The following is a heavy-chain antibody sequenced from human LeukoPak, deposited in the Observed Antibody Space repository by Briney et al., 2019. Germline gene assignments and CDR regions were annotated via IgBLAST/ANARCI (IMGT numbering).Heavy chain of an antibody. Sequence: PGGSLRLSGAASGFTFSTYWMSWVRQAPGRGLEWVANIKQDGSEKFYVDSVKGRFTISRDNAKNSLYLQMNSLRAEDTAVYYCARERFLEWLPDYWGQGTLVTVSS. J-gene: IGHJ4*02. D-gene: IGHD3-3*01. V-gene: IGHV3-7*01. CDR3: ARERFLEWLPDY. CDR2: IKQDGSEK. CDR1: GFTFSTYW.